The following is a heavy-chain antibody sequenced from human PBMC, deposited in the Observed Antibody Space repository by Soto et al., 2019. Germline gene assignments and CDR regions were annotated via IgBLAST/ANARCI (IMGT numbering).Heavy chain of an antibody. D-gene: IGHD2-15*01. CDR3: ARVAHSLCSGGSCYSGYFDY. Sequence: ASVKVSCKACGYTFTSYYMHWVRQAPGQGLEWMGIINPSGGSTSYAQKFQGRVTMTRDTSTSTVYMELSSLRSEDTSVYYCARVAHSLCSGGSCYSGYFDYWGQGAMVTFSS. CDR2: INPSGGST. CDR1: GYTFTSYY. J-gene: IGHJ4*02. V-gene: IGHV1-46*01.